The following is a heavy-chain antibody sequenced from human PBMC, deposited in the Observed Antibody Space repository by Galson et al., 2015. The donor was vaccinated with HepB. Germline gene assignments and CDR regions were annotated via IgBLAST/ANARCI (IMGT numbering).Heavy chain of an antibody. V-gene: IGHV3-23*01. CDR1: GFTFSSYA. Sequence: SLRLSCAASGFTFSSYAMSWVRQAPGKGLEWVSAISGSGGSTYYADSVKGRFTISRDNSKNTLYLQMNSLRAEDTAVYYCAKDGRKNILTGYPQYYFDYWGQGTLVTVSS. CDR3: AKDGRKNILTGYPQYYFDY. J-gene: IGHJ4*02. D-gene: IGHD3-9*01. CDR2: ISGSGGST.